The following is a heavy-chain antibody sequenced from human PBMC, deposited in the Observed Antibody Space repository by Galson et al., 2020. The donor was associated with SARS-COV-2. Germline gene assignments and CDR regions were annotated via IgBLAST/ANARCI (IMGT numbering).Heavy chain of an antibody. CDR3: ATGTVIAAAGTSWFDP. CDR1: GYTLTELS. CDR2: FDPEDGET. Sequence: ASVKVSCKVSGYTLTELSMHWVRQAPGKGLEWMGGFDPEDGETIYAQKFQGRVTMTEDTSTDTAYMELSSLRSEDTAVYYCATGTVIAAAGTSWFDPWGQGTLVTVSS. V-gene: IGHV1-24*01. J-gene: IGHJ5*02. D-gene: IGHD6-13*01.